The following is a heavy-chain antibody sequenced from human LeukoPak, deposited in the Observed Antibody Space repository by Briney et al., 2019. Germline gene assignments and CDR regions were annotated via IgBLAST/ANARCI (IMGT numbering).Heavy chain of an antibody. CDR3: AKVSVFSLTIYEVVTDDAFDI. CDR2: ISGSGGST. CDR1: GFTFSSYA. J-gene: IGHJ3*02. V-gene: IGHV3-23*01. D-gene: IGHD3-3*01. Sequence: PGGSLRLSCAASGFTFSSYAMSWVRQAPGKGLEWVSAISGSGGSTYYADSVKGRFTISRDNSKNTLYLQMNSLRAEDTAVYYCAKVSVFSLTIYEVVTDDAFDIWGQGTIVTVSS.